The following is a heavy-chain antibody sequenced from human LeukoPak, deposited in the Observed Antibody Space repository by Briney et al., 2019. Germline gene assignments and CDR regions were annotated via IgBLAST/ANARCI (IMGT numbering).Heavy chain of an antibody. D-gene: IGHD2-15*01. CDR1: GASINNYY. CDR3: ARDAVVAATARWFDP. V-gene: IGHV4-59*01. J-gene: IGHJ5*02. CDR2: VYYNGST. Sequence: PSETLSLTCTVSGASINNYYWSWIRQPPGKGLEWIGYVYYNGSTNYNPSLKSRVTISVDTSKTQFSLKLSSVTAADTAVYYCARDAVVAATARWFDPWGQGTLVTVSS.